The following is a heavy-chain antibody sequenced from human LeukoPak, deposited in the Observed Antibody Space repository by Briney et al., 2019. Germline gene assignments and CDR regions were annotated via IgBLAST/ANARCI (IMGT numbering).Heavy chain of an antibody. CDR1: GFTFNDYA. Sequence: PGRSLRLSCAASGFTFNDYAMHWVRQAPGKGLEWVSGINWNSSSKGYADSVKGRFTISRDNAKNSLYLQMNSLRAEDMALYYCVKDMGFGYHYGSGTSSALDFWGQGTLVTVSS. V-gene: IGHV3-9*03. CDR3: VKDMGFGYHYGSGTSSALDF. J-gene: IGHJ4*02. CDR2: INWNSSSK. D-gene: IGHD3-10*01.